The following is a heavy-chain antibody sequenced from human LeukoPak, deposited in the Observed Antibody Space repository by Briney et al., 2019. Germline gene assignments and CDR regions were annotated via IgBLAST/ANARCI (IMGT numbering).Heavy chain of an antibody. CDR1: GYSFTGYY. CDR3: VRGDIVIMPAAMRDY. J-gene: IGHJ4*02. CDR2: INPHSGGT. Sequence: GASVKVSCKASGYSFTGYYIHWVRRAPGQGLEWMGWINPHSGGTNYAQNFQGRVTMTRDTSITTAYMKLISLRSDDTAVYYCVRGDIVIMPAAMRDYWGQGTLVTVSS. D-gene: IGHD2-2*01. V-gene: IGHV1-2*02.